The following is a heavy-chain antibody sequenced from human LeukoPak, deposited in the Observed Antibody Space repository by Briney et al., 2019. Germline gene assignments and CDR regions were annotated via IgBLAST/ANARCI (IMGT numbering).Heavy chain of an antibody. Sequence: PETLSLTCSVSGGSVSSYYWSWIRQSPGKGLEWIGYIHNSGRTNYNPSLKSRVTGFVDTSKNQVSLRLSSVTAADTAVHYCARHGTISSESYFDYWGQGALVTVSS. V-gene: IGHV4-59*08. D-gene: IGHD1-14*01. CDR2: IHNSGRT. CDR3: ARHGTISSESYFDY. CDR1: GGSVSSYY. J-gene: IGHJ4*02.